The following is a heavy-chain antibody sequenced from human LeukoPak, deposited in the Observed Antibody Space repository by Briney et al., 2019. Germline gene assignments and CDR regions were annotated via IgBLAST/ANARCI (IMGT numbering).Heavy chain of an antibody. Sequence: PGGSLRLSCAASGFTFSSYGMHWVRQAPGKGLEWVAFIRYDGSNKYYADSVKGRFTISRDNAKNSLYLQMNSLRAEDTAVYYCAKDADDILTSFYLDFPDSWGQGTLVTVSS. CDR2: IRYDGSNK. D-gene: IGHD3-9*01. J-gene: IGHJ4*02. V-gene: IGHV3-30*02. CDR1: GFTFSSYG. CDR3: AKDADDILTSFYLDFPDS.